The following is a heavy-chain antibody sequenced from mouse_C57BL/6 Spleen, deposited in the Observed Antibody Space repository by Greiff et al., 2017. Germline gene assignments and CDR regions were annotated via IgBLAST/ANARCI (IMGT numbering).Heavy chain of an antibody. CDR2: INYDGSST. V-gene: IGHV5-16*01. D-gene: IGHD2-4*01. Sequence: VTLVESEGGLVQPGSSMKLSCTASGFPFSDYYMAWVRQVPEKGLEWVANINYDGSSTYYLASLKSRFIISRDNAKNILYLQMSSLKSDDTATYYCSRDWSYDYGYAMDYWGQGTSVTVSS. CDR3: SRDWSYDYGYAMDY. J-gene: IGHJ4*01. CDR1: GFPFSDYY.